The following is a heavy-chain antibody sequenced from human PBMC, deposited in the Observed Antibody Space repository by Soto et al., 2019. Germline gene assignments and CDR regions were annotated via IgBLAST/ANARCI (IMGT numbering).Heavy chain of an antibody. V-gene: IGHV3-48*03. Sequence: GGSLRLSCAASGFSFNTYEMNWVRQAPGKGLEWVSYISTSGSTIYYADSVKGRFTISRDNGKNSLYLQMNSLRAEDTAVYYCAYGGSCDYWGQGTQVTVSS. CDR2: ISTSGSTI. CDR1: GFSFNTYE. CDR3: AYGGSCDY. J-gene: IGHJ4*02. D-gene: IGHD1-26*01.